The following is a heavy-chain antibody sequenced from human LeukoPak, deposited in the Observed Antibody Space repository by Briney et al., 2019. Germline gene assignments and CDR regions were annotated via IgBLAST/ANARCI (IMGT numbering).Heavy chain of an antibody. V-gene: IGHV4-34*01. CDR2: INHSGYT. J-gene: IGHJ2*01. CDR1: GFSFSIYS. CDR3: ARIWPDL. D-gene: IGHD3-10*01. Sequence: GSLRLSCAASGFSFSIYSMNWVRQPPGKGLEWIGEINHSGYTNYNPSLKSRLTISVNTSRKQFSLNLNSVTAADTAVYYCARIWPDLWGRGTLVTVSS.